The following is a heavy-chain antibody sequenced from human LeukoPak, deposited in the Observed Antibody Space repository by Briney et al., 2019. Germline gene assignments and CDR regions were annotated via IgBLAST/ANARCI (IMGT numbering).Heavy chain of an antibody. J-gene: IGHJ5*02. D-gene: IGHD3-22*01. CDR2: ISRNRSTI. CDR1: GFTFSTYS. CDR3: ARVHNSSYAADL. Sequence: PGGSLRLSCAASGFTFSTYSIDWVRQAPGKGLEWISYISRNRSTIDFGDSVKGRFTISRDNARNSVYLQMNSLRAQDTAVYYCARVHNSSYAADLWGQGTLVTVSS. V-gene: IGHV3-48*04.